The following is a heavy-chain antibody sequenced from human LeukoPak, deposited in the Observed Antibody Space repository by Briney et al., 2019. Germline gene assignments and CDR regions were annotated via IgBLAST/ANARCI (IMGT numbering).Heavy chain of an antibody. J-gene: IGHJ4*02. CDR2: IYPNSGGT. CDR3: ARGYYYDSSGYPFDY. D-gene: IGHD3-22*01. V-gene: IGHV1-2*02. CDR1: GYTFTGYY. Sequence: ASVKVSCKASGYTFTGYYMHWVRQAPRQGLEWMGWIYPNSGGTTYAQQFQGRVTMTWDTSISTAYLELSRLRSDDTAVYYCARGYYYDSSGYPFDYWGEGTLFTVSS.